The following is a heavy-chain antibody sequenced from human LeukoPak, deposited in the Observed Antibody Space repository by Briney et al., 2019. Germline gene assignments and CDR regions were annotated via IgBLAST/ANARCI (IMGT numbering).Heavy chain of an antibody. CDR2: INHSGST. D-gene: IGHD3-22*01. CDR1: GGSFSGYY. V-gene: IGHV4-34*01. Sequence: PSETLSLTCAVYGGSFSGYYWSWIRQPPGKGLEWIGEINHSGSTNYNPSLKSRVTISVDTSKNQLSLKLSSVTAADTAVYYCATTRSSGLDYWGQGTLVTVSS. J-gene: IGHJ4*02. CDR3: ATTRSSGLDY.